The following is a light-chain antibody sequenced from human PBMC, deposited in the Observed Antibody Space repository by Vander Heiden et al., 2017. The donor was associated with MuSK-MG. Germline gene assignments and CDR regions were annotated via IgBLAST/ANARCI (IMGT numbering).Light chain of an antibody. CDR1: QSVRNNY. CDR3: QQYANSPLT. CDR2: DAS. Sequence: EIVLSQSPGILSLSRGARVTLSCRAGQSVRNNYLAWYQQKPGQAPRLLIYDASRRATGIPDRFSGSGSGTDFILTISGLEPEDFAVYYCQQYANSPLTFGAGTKVEI. V-gene: IGKV3-20*01. J-gene: IGKJ4*01.